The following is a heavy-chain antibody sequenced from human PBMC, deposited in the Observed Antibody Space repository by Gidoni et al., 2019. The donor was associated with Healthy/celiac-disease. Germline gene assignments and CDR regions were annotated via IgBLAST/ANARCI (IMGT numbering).Heavy chain of an antibody. J-gene: IGHJ4*02. V-gene: IGHV3-48*01. CDR3: AREGIPNSYDSSGTLDY. Sequence: EVQLVESGGGLVQPGGSLRLSCAASGFTCSSDSMNWVCQAPGKGLEWVSSISISSITIYYADSVKGRFTISRYNAKNSLYLQMNSLRAEDTAVYYCAREGIPNSYDSSGTLDYWGQGTLVIVSS. CDR1: GFTCSSDS. D-gene: IGHD3-22*01. CDR2: ISISSITI.